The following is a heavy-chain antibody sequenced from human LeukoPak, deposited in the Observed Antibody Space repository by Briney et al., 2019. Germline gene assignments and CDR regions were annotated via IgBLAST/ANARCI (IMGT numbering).Heavy chain of an antibody. D-gene: IGHD6-13*01. CDR1: GFTFSNVW. Sequence: GGSLRLSCAASGFTFSNVWMFWVRQAPGKGLEWVGRIKSKIDGGTTDYAAPVKGRFTISRDDSKNTLYLQMNSLRAEDTAVYYCAKVNSGRDSSSWYSFSRVPNWFDPWGQGTLVTVSS. J-gene: IGHJ5*02. CDR3: AKVNSGRDSSSWYSFSRVPNWFDP. V-gene: IGHV3-15*01. CDR2: IKSKIDGGTT.